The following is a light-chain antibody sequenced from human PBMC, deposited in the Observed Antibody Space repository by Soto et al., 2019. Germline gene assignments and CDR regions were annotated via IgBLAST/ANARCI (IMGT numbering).Light chain of an antibody. J-gene: IGLJ3*02. CDR2: EVG. CDR3: SSCTSSNTLV. CDR1: SSVVGGYKY. V-gene: IGLV2-14*01. Sequence: QSVLTQPASVSGSPGQSITISCTGTSSVVGGYKYVSWYQQHPGKAPKLMIYEVGNRPSGVSQRFSGSKSGNTASLTIFGLQAEDEADYYCSSCTSSNTLVFGGGTKGTVL.